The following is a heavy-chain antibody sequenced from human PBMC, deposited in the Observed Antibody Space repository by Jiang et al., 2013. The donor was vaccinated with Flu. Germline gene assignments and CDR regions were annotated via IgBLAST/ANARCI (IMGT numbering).Heavy chain of an antibody. CDR3: ARDLRRYGTPYYMDV. CDR1: GFTFSSYE. CDR2: ITSTSNTI. Sequence: QLLESGGGLVQPGGSLRLSCAASGFTFSSYEMNWVRQAPGKRLEWVSYITSTSNTIYYADSVKGRFTISRDNAKNSLYLQMNRLRVEDTAVYYCARDLRRYGTPYYMDVWGKGTTVTVSS. D-gene: IGHD1-1*01. J-gene: IGHJ6*03. V-gene: IGHV3-48*03.